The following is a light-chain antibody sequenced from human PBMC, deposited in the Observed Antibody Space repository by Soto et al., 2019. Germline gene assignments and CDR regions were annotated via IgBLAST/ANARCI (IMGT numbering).Light chain of an antibody. CDR1: NSNIGNNY. Sequence: QSGLTQPPSVSAAPGQKVTISCSGSNSNIGNNYVSWYQHVPGTAPKLLMYETDKRPSGIPDRFSGSKSGTSATLGITGLQTGDEADYYCGTWDSSLSGYVVFGGGTKLTVL. CDR2: ETD. CDR3: GTWDSSLSGYVV. J-gene: IGLJ2*01. V-gene: IGLV1-51*02.